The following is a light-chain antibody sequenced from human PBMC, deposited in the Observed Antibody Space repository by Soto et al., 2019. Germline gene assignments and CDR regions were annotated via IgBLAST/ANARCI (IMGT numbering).Light chain of an antibody. V-gene: IGKV1-12*01. CDR2: AAS. CDR1: QGIAGR. Sequence: DIQMTQSPSSMSASLGDRVTITCRASQGIAGRVAWYQQKPGKAPKLLYAASSLQSGVPLRFSGSGSGTDFTLTITNLQPEDFATYYCQQVNSSPYTFGQGTKLEI. J-gene: IGKJ2*01. CDR3: QQVNSSPYT.